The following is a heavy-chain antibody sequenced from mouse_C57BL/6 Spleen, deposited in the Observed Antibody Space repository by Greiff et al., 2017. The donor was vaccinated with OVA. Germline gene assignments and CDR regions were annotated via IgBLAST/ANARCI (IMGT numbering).Heavy chain of an antibody. J-gene: IGHJ1*03. D-gene: IGHD1-1*01. Sequence: LKESGEGLVKPGGSLKLSCAASGFTFSSYAMSWVRQTPEKRLEWVAYISSGGDYIYYADTVKGRFTISRDNARNTLYLQMSSLKSEDTAMYYCTREYYGSSPRYFDVWGTGTTVTVSS. V-gene: IGHV5-9-1*02. CDR1: GFTFSSYA. CDR3: TREYYGSSPRYFDV. CDR2: ISSGGDYI.